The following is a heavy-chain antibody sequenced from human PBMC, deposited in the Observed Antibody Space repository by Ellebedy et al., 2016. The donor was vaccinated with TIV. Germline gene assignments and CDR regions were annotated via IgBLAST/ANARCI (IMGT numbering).Heavy chain of an antibody. J-gene: IGHJ4*02. Sequence: MPSETLSLTCSVSGGSIIRSSYYWGWIRQSPGKGLEWIASIYYRGSAYYHPSLKSRLTISVDTSKNQFSLNLTSVTAADTAVDYCASEPPYFYGSSIYLKDFWGQGTLVTVSP. D-gene: IGHD3-10*01. V-gene: IGHV4-39*01. CDR3: ASEPPYFYGSSIYLKDF. CDR2: IYYRGSA. CDR1: GGSIIRSSYY.